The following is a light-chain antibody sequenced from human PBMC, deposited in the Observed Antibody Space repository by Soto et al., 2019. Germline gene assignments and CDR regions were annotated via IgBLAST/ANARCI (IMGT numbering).Light chain of an antibody. CDR3: QQYGSSPRT. CDR1: QSVSSSY. V-gene: IGKV3-20*01. Sequence: DIVLTQSPGTLSISPGERATLSCRASQSVSSSYLAWYQQKPGQAPRLLIYGASSRATGIPDRFSGGGSGTDFTLTISRLEPEDFAVYYCQQYGSSPRTFGQGTKVDIK. J-gene: IGKJ1*01. CDR2: GAS.